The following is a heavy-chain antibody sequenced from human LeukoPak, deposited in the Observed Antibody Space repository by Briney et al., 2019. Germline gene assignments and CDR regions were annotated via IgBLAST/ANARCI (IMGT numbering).Heavy chain of an antibody. D-gene: IGHD3-22*01. V-gene: IGHV4-59*01. Sequence: SETLSLTCTLSDAAIAGYSWSWIRQPPGEGLEWIGYIYYSGDTNYNPSLQSRVTVSVDTSQNQFSLKLSTVTAADTAVYYCARSSAPYYYYSYQMDVWGKGTTVTVSS. J-gene: IGHJ6*03. CDR2: IYYSGDT. CDR1: DAAIAGYS. CDR3: ARSSAPYYYYSYQMDV.